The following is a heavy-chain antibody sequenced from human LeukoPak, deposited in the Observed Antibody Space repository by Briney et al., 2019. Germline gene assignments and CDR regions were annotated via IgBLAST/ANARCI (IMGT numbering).Heavy chain of an antibody. D-gene: IGHD3-22*01. CDR2: INPNNGVT. V-gene: IGHV1-2*06. J-gene: IGHJ4*02. CDR3: AKDRIDSYDSSGYYYVFDY. Sequence: ASVTVSCKASGYTFTGYYMHWVRQAPGQGLEWMGRINPNNGVTNYAQKFQDRVTMTRDTSISASYMELSSLRSDDTAVYYCAKDRIDSYDSSGYYYVFDYWGQGTLVTVPS. CDR1: GYTFTGYY.